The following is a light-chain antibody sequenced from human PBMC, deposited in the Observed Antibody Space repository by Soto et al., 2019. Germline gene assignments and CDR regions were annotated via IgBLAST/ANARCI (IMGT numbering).Light chain of an antibody. Sequence: DIQMTQSPSTLSASVGERVTITCRASQSITTWLAWYQQKPGKAPKLLIYKASSLEGGVPSRFSGSGSGTEFNITISSLQPDDFATYYCQHYNPSPLTFGGGTTVEIK. J-gene: IGKJ4*01. CDR3: QHYNPSPLT. V-gene: IGKV1-5*03. CDR2: KAS. CDR1: QSITTW.